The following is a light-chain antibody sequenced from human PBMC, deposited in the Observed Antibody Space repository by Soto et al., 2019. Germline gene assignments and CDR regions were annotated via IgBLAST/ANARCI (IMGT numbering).Light chain of an antibody. J-gene: IGKJ1*01. CDR2: AAS. Sequence: EIVLTQSPATLSVSPGERATLSCRATQSISSDLAWYQQKPGQAPRLLIYAASTRATGIPARFSGRGSGTEFTLTISSLQSEDFAVYYCQQYNDWPPWTFGQGTKVESK. CDR3: QQYNDWPPWT. V-gene: IGKV3-15*01. CDR1: QSISSD.